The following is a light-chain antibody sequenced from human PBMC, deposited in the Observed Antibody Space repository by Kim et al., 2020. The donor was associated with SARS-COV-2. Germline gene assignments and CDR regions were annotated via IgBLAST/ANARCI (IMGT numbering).Light chain of an antibody. CDR2: DVS. V-gene: IGLV2-14*04. CDR3: SSHIGSSTWV. J-gene: IGLJ3*02. CDR1: SSDIGNYNF. Sequence: GQSCTISCTGTSSDIGNYNFVSWSQQHPGNAPKLLIYDVSKRPSGVSDRFSGSKSGNTASLTISGLQAEDEADYYSSSHIGSSTWVFGGGTQLTVL.